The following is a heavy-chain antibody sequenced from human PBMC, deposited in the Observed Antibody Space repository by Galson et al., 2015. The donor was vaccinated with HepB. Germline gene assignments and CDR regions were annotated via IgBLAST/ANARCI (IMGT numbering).Heavy chain of an antibody. CDR3: ARGYYGDYLNAFDI. CDR2: IKQDGSEK. J-gene: IGHJ3*02. Sequence: SLRLSCAASGFTFSNYWMTWVRQAPGKGLEWVANIKQDGSEKYYVDSVKGRFTVSRDNAKNSLYLQMNSLRAEDTAVYYCARGYYGDYLNAFDIWGQGTMVTVSS. V-gene: IGHV3-7*03. D-gene: IGHD4-17*01. CDR1: GFTFSNYW.